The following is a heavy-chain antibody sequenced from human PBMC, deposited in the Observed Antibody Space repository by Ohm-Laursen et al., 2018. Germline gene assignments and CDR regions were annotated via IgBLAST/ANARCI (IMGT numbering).Heavy chain of an antibody. CDR3: ARYTAPKYYYGMDV. D-gene: IGHD1-1*01. J-gene: IGHJ6*02. Sequence: PSDTLSLTCTVSGGSISSYYWSWIRQPPGKGLEWIGYIYYSGSANYNPSLKSRVTISVDTSKNQFSLKLSSVTAADTAVYYWARYTAPKYYYGMDVWGQGTTVTVSS. V-gene: IGHV4-59*07. CDR1: GGSISSYY. CDR2: IYYSGSA.